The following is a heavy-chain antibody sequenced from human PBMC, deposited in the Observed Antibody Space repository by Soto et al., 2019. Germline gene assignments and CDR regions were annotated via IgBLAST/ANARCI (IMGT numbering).Heavy chain of an antibody. J-gene: IGHJ4*02. CDR2: IYYSGST. V-gene: IGHV4-59*08. CDR1: GGSISSYY. Sequence: SETLSLTCTVSGGSISSYYWSWIRQPPGKGLERIGYIYYSGSTNYNPSLKSRVTISVDTSKNQFSLKLNSMTAADTAVYYCARHNYGSGSTYFDYWGQGTLVTVPQ. D-gene: IGHD3-10*01. CDR3: ARHNYGSGSTYFDY.